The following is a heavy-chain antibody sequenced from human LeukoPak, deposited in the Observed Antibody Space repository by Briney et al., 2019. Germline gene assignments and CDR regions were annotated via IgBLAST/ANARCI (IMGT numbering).Heavy chain of an antibody. V-gene: IGHV3-7*01. J-gene: IGHJ4*02. D-gene: IGHD1-1*01. CDR1: GFSFSSSL. CDR3: AKGFYNDAIFDY. Sequence: GESLRLSCAGSGFSFSSSLMYWVRQAPGKGLEWVANINGDGSVNHYVDSVRGRFTISRDNAKNSLYLQMNSLRAGDTAVFYCAKGFYNDAIFDYWGQGTMVTVSS. CDR2: INGDGSVN.